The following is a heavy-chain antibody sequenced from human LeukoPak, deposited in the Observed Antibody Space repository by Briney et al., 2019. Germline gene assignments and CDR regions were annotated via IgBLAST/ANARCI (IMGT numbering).Heavy chain of an antibody. CDR1: GFTFSSHW. CDR3: ARDRGWNTFDS. Sequence: GGSLRLSCAASGFTFSSHWMSWVRQAPGTGLVWVSHIRTDGSSTGYADFVKGRFTISRDNAKNTLYLQMNSLRAEDTAVYYCARDRGWNTFDSWGQGTLVTVSS. V-gene: IGHV3-74*01. CDR2: IRTDGSST. J-gene: IGHJ4*02. D-gene: IGHD1/OR15-1a*01.